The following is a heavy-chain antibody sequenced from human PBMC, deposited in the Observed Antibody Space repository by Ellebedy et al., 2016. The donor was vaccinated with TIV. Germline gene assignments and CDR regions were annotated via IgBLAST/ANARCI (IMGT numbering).Heavy chain of an antibody. CDR1: GFTFSRTA. CDR2: ISGSGVTT. V-gene: IGHV3-23*01. J-gene: IGHJ4*02. D-gene: IGHD5-24*01. CDR3: ARQRGGYNFHYFDS. Sequence: GGSLRLXXAASGFTFSRTAMSWVRQAPGKGLEWVSVISGSGVTTDYADSVKGRFTISRDKSKNTLILQMNSLRAEDTAEYYCARQRGGYNFHYFDSWGQGTLVTVSS.